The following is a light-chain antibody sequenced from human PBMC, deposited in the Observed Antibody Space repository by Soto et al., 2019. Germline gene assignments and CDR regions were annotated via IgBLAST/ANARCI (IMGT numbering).Light chain of an antibody. Sequence: EIVLTQSPVILSLSPGERATRSCMAIQSVSNDFLAWYQQKPGQAPRLLIYGASTRATGIPARFSGSGSGTEFTLTISSLQSEDFAVYYYQQYNNWPPWTFGQGTKVDIK. CDR1: QSVSNDF. J-gene: IGKJ1*01. V-gene: IGKV3-15*01. CDR2: GAS. CDR3: QQYNNWPPWT.